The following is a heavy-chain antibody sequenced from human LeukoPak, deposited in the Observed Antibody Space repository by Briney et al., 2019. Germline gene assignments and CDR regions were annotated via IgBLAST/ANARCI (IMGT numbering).Heavy chain of an antibody. J-gene: IGHJ4*02. CDR1: GYTFNDYD. V-gene: IGHV1-8*03. CDR3: ARGDRVSGGTDS. D-gene: IGHD3-16*01. Sequence: ASVKFSCKTSGYTFNDYDINWVRQAPGQGLEWMGYMNPDNDDTGYARKFQGRVTITRDTSISTAYMELSSLRSEDTAVYYCARGDRVSGGTDSWGQGTLVTVSS. CDR2: MNPDNDDT.